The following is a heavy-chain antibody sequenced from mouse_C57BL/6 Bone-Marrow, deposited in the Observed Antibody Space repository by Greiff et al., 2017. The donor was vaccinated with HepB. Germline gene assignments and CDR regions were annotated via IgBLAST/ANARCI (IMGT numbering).Heavy chain of an antibody. CDR1: GYSFTDYN. J-gene: IGHJ2*01. D-gene: IGHD1-1*01. V-gene: IGHV1-39*01. CDR3: AGAFYYGSSSYFDY. CDR2: INPNYGTT. Sequence: QLQESGPELVKPGASVKISCKASGYSFTDYNMNWVKQSNGKSLEWIGVINPNYGTTSYNQKFKGKATLTVDQSSSTAYMQLNSLTSEDSAVYYCAGAFYYGSSSYFDYWGQGTTLTVSS.